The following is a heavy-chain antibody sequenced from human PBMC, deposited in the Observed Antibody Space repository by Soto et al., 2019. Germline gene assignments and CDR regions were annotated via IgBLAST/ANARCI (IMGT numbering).Heavy chain of an antibody. J-gene: IGHJ5*01. CDR2: IYYSGST. D-gene: IGHD2-8*02. Sequence: PSETLSLTCTVSGGSISSGGYYWSWIRQHPGKGLEWIGYIYYSGSTYYNPSLKSRVTISVDTSKNTLYLQMNSLRLEDTAVYYCVKDPVSGGSGGAWFDSWGQGTLVTVSS. CDR3: VKDPVSGGSGGAWFDS. V-gene: IGHV4-31*03. CDR1: GGSISSGGYY.